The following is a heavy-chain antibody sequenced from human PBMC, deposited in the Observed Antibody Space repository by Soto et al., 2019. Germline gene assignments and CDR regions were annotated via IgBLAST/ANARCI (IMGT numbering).Heavy chain of an antibody. Sequence: GASVKVSCKASGYTFTSYAMHWVRQAPGQRLEWMGWINAGNGNTKYSRKFQGRVTITRDTSASTAYMELSSLRSEDTAVYYCARGDHPRAAELENGMDVWGQGTTVTVSS. D-gene: IGHD6-13*01. CDR1: GYTFTSYA. CDR2: INAGNGNT. CDR3: ARGDHPRAAELENGMDV. J-gene: IGHJ6*02. V-gene: IGHV1-3*01.